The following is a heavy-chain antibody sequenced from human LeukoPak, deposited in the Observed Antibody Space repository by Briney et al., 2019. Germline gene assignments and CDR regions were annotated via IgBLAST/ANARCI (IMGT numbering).Heavy chain of an antibody. Sequence: PGGSLRLSCAASGFTFSSYAMSWVRQAPGKGLEWVSAISGSGGSTYYADSVKGRFTISRDNSRNTLYLQMHSLTAEDTAVYYCAKDRMLYSTGEFGYWGQGTLVTVSS. V-gene: IGHV3-23*01. CDR3: AKDRMLYSTGEFGY. CDR1: GFTFSSYA. D-gene: IGHD2-15*01. CDR2: ISGSGGST. J-gene: IGHJ4*02.